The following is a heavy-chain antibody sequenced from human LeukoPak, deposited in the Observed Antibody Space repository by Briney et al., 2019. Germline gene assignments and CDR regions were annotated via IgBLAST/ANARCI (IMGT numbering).Heavy chain of an antibody. J-gene: IGHJ6*03. CDR1: GFTFSSYG. CDR3: ARAANDYVWGSYHYMDV. CDR2: ISGSGGST. Sequence: PGGSLRLSCAASGFTFSSYGMSWVRQAPGKGLEWVSAISGSGGSTYYADSVKGRFTISRDNAKNSLYLQMNSLRAEDTAVYYCARAANDYVWGSYHYMDVWGKGTTVTISS. V-gene: IGHV3-23*01. D-gene: IGHD3-16*02.